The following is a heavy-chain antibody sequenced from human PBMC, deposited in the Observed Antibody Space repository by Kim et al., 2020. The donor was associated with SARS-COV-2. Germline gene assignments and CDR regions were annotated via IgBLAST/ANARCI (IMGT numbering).Heavy chain of an antibody. J-gene: IGHJ4*02. CDR2: ISAYNGNT. CDR1: GYTFTSYG. Sequence: ASVKVSCKASGYTFTSYGISWVRQAPGQGLEWMGWISAYNGNTNYAQKLQGRVTMTKDTSTSTAYMELRSLRSDDTAVYYCAREMSSRITIFGVVISPTPAVVYWCQGTLVTVSS. CDR3: AREMSSRITIFGVVISPTPAVVY. V-gene: IGHV1-18*01. D-gene: IGHD3-3*01.